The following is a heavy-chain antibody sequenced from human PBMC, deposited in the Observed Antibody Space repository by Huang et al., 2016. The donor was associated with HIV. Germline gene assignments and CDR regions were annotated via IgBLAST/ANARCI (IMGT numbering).Heavy chain of an antibody. V-gene: IGHV1-69*01. D-gene: IGHD3-16*01. J-gene: IGHJ4*02. CDR3: AMSLRYQYDSRSYWGRYFDY. CDR2: ISPLFRGP. Sequence: QVQLEQSGPAVRKPGSSVKVSCQASGGSFSDQIIRWVQQARGQRFEWMGGISPLFRGPAYAKGFKGRVTMTADESTATIYMELNSLTSEDTAVYYCAMSLRYQYDSRSYWGRYFDYWGQGTLVTVSS. CDR1: GGSFSDQI.